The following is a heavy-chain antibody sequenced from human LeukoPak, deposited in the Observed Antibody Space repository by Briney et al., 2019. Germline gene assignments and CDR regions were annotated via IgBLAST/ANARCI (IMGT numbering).Heavy chain of an antibody. CDR1: GYSFTTYW. J-gene: IGHJ4*02. Sequence: GESLKISCKGSGYSFTTYWIGWLRQMPGKGLEWMGIIYPDDSDTRYSPSFQGQVTISVDRSISTAYLQWSSLKASDTAIYYCARHVGQIPETMVRGLCADYWGQGSLVTVSS. CDR3: ARHVGQIPETMVRGLCADY. CDR2: IYPDDSDT. D-gene: IGHD3-10*01. V-gene: IGHV5-51*01.